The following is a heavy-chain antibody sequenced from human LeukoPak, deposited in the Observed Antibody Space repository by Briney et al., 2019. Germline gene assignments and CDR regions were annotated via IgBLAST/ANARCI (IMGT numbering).Heavy chain of an antibody. J-gene: IGHJ4*02. CDR2: ISYDGSNK. Sequence: SGGSLRLSCAASGFTFSSYAMHWVRQAPGKGLEWVAVISYDGSNKYYADSVKGRFTISRDNSKNTLYLQMNSLRAEDTAVYYCARDWISVYNFWSGYFDYWGQGTLVTVSS. D-gene: IGHD3-3*01. CDR3: ARDWISVYNFWSGYFDY. CDR1: GFTFSSYA. V-gene: IGHV3-30-3*01.